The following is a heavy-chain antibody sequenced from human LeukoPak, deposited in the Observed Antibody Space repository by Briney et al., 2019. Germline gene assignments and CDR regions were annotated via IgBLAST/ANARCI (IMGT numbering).Heavy chain of an antibody. J-gene: IGHJ4*02. Sequence: GGSLRLSCAASGFTFSDYYMSWIRQAPGKGLEWVSYISSSGSTIYYADSVKGRFTISRDNAKNSLYLQMNSLRAEDTAVYYCARDTCGGDCYSGRGEFDYWGQGTLVTVSS. CDR2: ISSSGSTI. CDR3: ARDTCGGDCYSGRGEFDY. D-gene: IGHD2-21*01. V-gene: IGHV3-11*01. CDR1: GFTFSDYY.